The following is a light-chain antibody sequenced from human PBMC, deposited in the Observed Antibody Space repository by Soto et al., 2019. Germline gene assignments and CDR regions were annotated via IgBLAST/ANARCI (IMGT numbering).Light chain of an antibody. CDR1: SSDVGSYSL. J-gene: IGLJ1*01. V-gene: IGLV2-23*01. CDR3: YTYAGGSTYL. CDR2: EDS. Sequence: SALTQPASVSGSPGQSITISCTGTSSDVGSYSLLSWYQQHPGKAPKLIIYEDSKGPSGVSNRFSGSKSGNTASLRISGLQAEDEADYYCYTYAGGSTYLFGTGTKLTVL.